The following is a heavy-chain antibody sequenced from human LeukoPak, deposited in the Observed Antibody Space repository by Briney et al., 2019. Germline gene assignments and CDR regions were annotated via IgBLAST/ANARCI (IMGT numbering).Heavy chain of an antibody. V-gene: IGHV3-33*01. J-gene: IGHJ5*02. Sequence: GGSLRLSCAASGFSFSAYGVHWVRQAPGKGLEWVAVIWYDGSNKYYADSVKGRFTISRDNSKNTLYLQMNSLRAEDTAVYYCARDRSSWFDPWGQGTLVTVSS. CDR2: IWYDGSNK. CDR3: ARDRSSWFDP. CDR1: GFSFSAYG.